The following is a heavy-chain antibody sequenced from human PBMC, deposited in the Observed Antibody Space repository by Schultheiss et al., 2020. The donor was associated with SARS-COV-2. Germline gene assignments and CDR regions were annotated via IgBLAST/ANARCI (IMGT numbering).Heavy chain of an antibody. CDR1: GFTFSSYE. J-gene: IGHJ4*02. CDR3: ASTYYDFWSGHRAYFDY. D-gene: IGHD3-3*01. V-gene: IGHV3-48*03. CDR2: ISSSGSTI. Sequence: GESLKISCAASGFTFSSYEMNWVRQAPGKGLEWVSYISSSGSTIYYADSVKGRFTISRDNAKNSLYLQMNSLRAEDTAVYYCASTYYDFWSGHRAYFDYWGQGTLVTVSS.